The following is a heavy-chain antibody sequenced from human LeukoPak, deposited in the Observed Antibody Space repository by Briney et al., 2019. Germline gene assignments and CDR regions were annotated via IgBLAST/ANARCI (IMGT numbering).Heavy chain of an antibody. Sequence: GGSLRLSCAASGFTFSNYGMHWFRQAPGKGLEWVAFIRYDGSNKYYADSVKGRFTISRDNSKNTPYLQMNSLRAEDTAVYYCAKFNGGNSDGWFDPWGQGTLVTVSS. CDR2: IRYDGSNK. CDR1: GFTFSNYG. D-gene: IGHD4-23*01. CDR3: AKFNGGNSDGWFDP. V-gene: IGHV3-30*02. J-gene: IGHJ5*02.